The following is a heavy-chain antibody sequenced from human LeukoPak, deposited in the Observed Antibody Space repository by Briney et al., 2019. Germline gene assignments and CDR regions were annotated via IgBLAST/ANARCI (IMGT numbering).Heavy chain of an antibody. CDR2: VKPDGSEK. Sequence: GGSLRLSCAASGFTFSSNWMTWVRQAPGKGLEWVAHVKPDGSEKSYVDSVKGRFTISRDNAQNSLYLQMNSLRAEDTAVYYCARDRGYYVFDYWGQGTLVTVSS. D-gene: IGHD3-22*01. CDR1: GFTFSSNW. V-gene: IGHV3-7*01. J-gene: IGHJ4*02. CDR3: ARDRGYYVFDY.